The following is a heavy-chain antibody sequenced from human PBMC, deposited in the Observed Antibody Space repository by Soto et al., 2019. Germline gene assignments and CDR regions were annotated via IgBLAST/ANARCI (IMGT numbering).Heavy chain of an antibody. V-gene: IGHV4-4*02. CDR2: IYHSGST. CDR1: SGSISSSNW. D-gene: IGHD2-2*01. J-gene: IGHJ6*03. Sequence: TSETLSLTCAVSSGSISSSNWWSWVRQPPGKGLEWIGEIYHSGSTNYNPSLKSRVTISVDKSKNQFSLKLSSVTAADTAVYYCARGYCSSTSCLDYYMDVWGKGTTVTVSS. CDR3: ARGYCSSTSCLDYYMDV.